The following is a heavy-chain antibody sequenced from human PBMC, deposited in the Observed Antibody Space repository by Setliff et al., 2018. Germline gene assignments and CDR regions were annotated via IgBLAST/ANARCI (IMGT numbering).Heavy chain of an antibody. CDR3: RLCSHSYHNDY. CDR1: CESFSNNY. D-gene: IGHD3-16*02. CDR2: SDHGGNT. J-gene: IGHJ4*02. V-gene: IGHV4-34*01. Sequence: PSETLSLTCSFYCESFSNNYWSWIRQSPGKGLEWIGESDHGGNTTIHPSLKSRLTMSVDTSKNQFSLKLSSVTAAYTAVYYCRLCSHSYHNDYWGQGTLVTVSS.